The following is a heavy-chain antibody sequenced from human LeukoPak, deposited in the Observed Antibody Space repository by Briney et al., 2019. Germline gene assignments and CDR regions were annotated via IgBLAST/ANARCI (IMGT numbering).Heavy chain of an antibody. J-gene: IGHJ6*02. V-gene: IGHV3-23*01. CDR2: ISVSGGGT. CDR1: GFTFRDYA. D-gene: IGHD3-10*01. Sequence: PGGSLRLSCAASGFTFRDYAMSWVRQAPGKGLEWVSEISVSGGGTYYADSVKGRFTISRDNSTNTLYLQLTSLSVEDTAVYYCAKDLISMVRGSPMDVWGRGTTVTVS. CDR3: AKDLISMVRGSPMDV.